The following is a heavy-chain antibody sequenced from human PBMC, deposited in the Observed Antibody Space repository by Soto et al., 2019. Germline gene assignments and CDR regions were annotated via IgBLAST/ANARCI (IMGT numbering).Heavy chain of an antibody. CDR3: ARNREPCSTSQGMDV. CDR2: MSSGSHYI. D-gene: IGHD2-8*01. V-gene: IGHV3-21*01. Sequence: PGGTLRLSCSPSGITFSTYTMNWVRQAPGKGLEWVASMSSGSHYIYYADSVKGRCTMSRDNANNSLSLQMDSLILETTTVSNFARNREPCSTSQGMDVLDHGNTVTVSS. J-gene: IGHJ6*02. CDR1: GITFSTYT.